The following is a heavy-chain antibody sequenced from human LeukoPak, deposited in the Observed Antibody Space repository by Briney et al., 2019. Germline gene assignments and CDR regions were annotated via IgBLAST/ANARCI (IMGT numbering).Heavy chain of an antibody. D-gene: IGHD3-10*01. J-gene: IGHJ5*02. CDR3: ARANRGRRITMVRGDSWWFDP. CDR2: MNPNSGNT. V-gene: IGHV1-8*01. CDR1: GYTFTSYD. Sequence: ASVTVSCKASGYTFTSYDINWVRQATGQGLEWMGWMNPNSGNTGYAQEFQGRVTMTRNTSISTAYMELSSLRSEDTAVYYCARANRGRRITMVRGDSWWFDPWGQGTLVTVSS.